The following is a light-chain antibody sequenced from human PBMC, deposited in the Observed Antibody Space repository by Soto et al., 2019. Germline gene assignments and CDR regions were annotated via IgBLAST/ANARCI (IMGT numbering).Light chain of an antibody. CDR3: QQYNSWLWT. CDR1: QSVSSN. CDR2: GAS. Sequence: EIVMTQSPATLSVSPGERATLSCRASQSVSSNLAWYQQKPGQAPRLIIYGASTRATGIPARFSGSGSGTECTLTISSLQSENSAVYYCQQYNSWLWTLGQGTKVDIK. J-gene: IGKJ1*01. V-gene: IGKV3-15*01.